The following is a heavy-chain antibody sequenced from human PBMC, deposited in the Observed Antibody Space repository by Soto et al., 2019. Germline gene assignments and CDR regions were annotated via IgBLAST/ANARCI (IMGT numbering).Heavy chain of an antibody. V-gene: IGHV2-5*01. CDR2: IYWNDEK. Sequence: SGPTLVNPTQTLTLTCTFSGFSLSTRGMDVGWIRQPPGKALEWLALIYWNDEKLYSPSLKSRLTISKGTSKNQVVLTMTNMEPVHKATYSCDNILYFGEVKYFDYWGQATLVPVT. CDR3: DNILYFGEVKYFDY. J-gene: IGHJ4*02. CDR1: GFSLSTRGMD. D-gene: IGHD3-10*01.